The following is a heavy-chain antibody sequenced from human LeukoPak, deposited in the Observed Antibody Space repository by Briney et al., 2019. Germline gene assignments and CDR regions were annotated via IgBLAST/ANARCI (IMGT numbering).Heavy chain of an antibody. CDR1: GGTFSSYA. CDR3: ATTTDVSGSYSECYMDV. Sequence: SVTVSFKASGGTFSSYAISWVRQAPGQGLEWMGGIIPTFGTANYAQKFQGRVTITTDESTSTAYMELSSLRSEDTAVYYCATTTDVSGSYSECYMDVWGKGTTVTVSS. V-gene: IGHV1-69*05. D-gene: IGHD1-26*01. J-gene: IGHJ6*03. CDR2: IIPTFGTA.